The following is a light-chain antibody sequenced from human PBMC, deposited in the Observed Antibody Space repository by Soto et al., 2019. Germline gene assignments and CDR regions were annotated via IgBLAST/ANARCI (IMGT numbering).Light chain of an antibody. J-gene: IGLJ3*02. Sequence: QSVLTQPPSASGTPGQRVTISCSGSTSNIGINTVNWYQHLPGTAPKVLMYSNNQRPSGVPDRFSGSKSGTSASLALSGLQSEDEADYYCAAWDDSLNGWVFGGGTQLTVL. V-gene: IGLV1-44*01. CDR1: TSNIGINT. CDR2: SNN. CDR3: AAWDDSLNGWV.